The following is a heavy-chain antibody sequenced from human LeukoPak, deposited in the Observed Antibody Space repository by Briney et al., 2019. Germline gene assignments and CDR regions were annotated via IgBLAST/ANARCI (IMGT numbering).Heavy chain of an antibody. J-gene: IGHJ6*02. D-gene: IGHD5-18*01. CDR3: ARARGYSYGYRPNDYYYYYGMDV. Sequence: SVKVSCKASGGTFSSYAISWVRLAPGQGLEWMGRIIPILGIANYAQKFQGRVTITADKSTSTAYMELSSLRSEDTAVYYCARARGYSYGYRPNDYYYYYGMDVWGQGTTVTVSS. CDR1: GGTFSSYA. V-gene: IGHV1-69*04. CDR2: IIPILGIA.